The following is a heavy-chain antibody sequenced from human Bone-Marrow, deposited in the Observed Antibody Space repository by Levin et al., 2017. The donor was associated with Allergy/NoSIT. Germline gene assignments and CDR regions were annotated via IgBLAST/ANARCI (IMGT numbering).Heavy chain of an antibody. V-gene: IGHV4-61*02. CDR1: GGSISSGNYY. J-gene: IGHJ4*02. D-gene: IGHD3-10*01. CDR3: AREVGYGSGAFDY. Sequence: KPSETLSLTCTVSGGSISSGNYYWSWIRQPAGKGLEWIGRLYTSDNTNSNPSLKTRVTISVDTSKNQFSLNLSSVTAADTAVYYCAREVGYGSGAFDYWGQGTLVTVSS. CDR2: LYTSDNT.